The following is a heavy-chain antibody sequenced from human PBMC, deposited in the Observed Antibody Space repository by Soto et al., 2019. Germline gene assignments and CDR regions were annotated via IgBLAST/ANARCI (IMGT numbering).Heavy chain of an antibody. CDR1: GFSLTTSGVG. Sequence: QITLKESGPTLVKPTQTLTLTCSFSGFSLTTSGVGVGWIRQPPGEALEWLALIYWDDNTRYSPSLKSRLTITKDTSKIQVVVTMTNVDPVDTASYSCALSHTSGSYYSPINYWGQGTLVTGSS. V-gene: IGHV2-5*02. CDR3: ALSHTSGSYYSPINY. J-gene: IGHJ4*02. CDR2: IYWDDNT. D-gene: IGHD3-10*01.